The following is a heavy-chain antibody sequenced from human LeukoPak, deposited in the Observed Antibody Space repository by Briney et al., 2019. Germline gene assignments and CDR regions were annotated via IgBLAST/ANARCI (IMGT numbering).Heavy chain of an antibody. CDR2: ISWNSGSI. J-gene: IGHJ4*02. D-gene: IGHD3-10*01. CDR3: AKGLYGSGTVNFDY. Sequence: GGSLTLSCAASGFTFDDYAMHWLRQAPGKGLEWVSGISWNSGSIGYADSVKGRFTISRDNTKNSLYLQMNSLRAEDTALYYCAKGLYGSGTVNFDYWGQGTLVTVSS. V-gene: IGHV3-9*01. CDR1: GFTFDDYA.